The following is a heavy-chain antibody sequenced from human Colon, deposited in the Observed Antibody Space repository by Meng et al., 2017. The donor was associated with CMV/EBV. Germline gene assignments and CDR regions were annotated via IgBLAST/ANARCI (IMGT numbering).Heavy chain of an antibody. CDR2: ISTYNGNT. J-gene: IGHJ4*02. CDR1: GYTFNSYP. V-gene: IGHV1-18*01. D-gene: IGHD4-17*01. Sequence: QVQLVQSGAEVKKPGASLKVSCTASGYTFNSYPISWVRQAPGQGLEWMGWISTYNGNTNYAQKFQGRLTLTTDTSTSTAYMELRGLRSDDTAVYYCAREKATVTTFMLLYWGLGTLVTVSS. CDR3: AREKATVTTFMLLY.